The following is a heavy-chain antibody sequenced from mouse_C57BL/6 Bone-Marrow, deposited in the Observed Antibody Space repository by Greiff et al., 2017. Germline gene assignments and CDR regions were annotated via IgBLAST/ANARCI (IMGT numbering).Heavy chain of an antibody. Sequence: VKLMESGAELVKPGASVKLSCKASGYTFTEYTIHWVKQRSGQGLEWIGWFYPGSGSIKYNEKFKDKATLTADKSSSTVYMELSRLTSEDSAVYFCAGHERGLWLRRRGFDYWGQGTTLTVSS. J-gene: IGHJ2*01. V-gene: IGHV1-62-2*01. D-gene: IGHD2-2*01. CDR2: FYPGSGSI. CDR1: GYTFTEYT. CDR3: AGHERGLWLRRRGFDY.